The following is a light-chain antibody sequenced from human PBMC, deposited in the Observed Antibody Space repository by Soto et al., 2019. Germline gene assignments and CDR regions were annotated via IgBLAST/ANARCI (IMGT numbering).Light chain of an antibody. CDR2: LNV. Sequence: QSALTQPPSVSWAPGQRVIISCTWSSSNIGAGHDVNWYQQLPGTAPTLLIYLNVNRPSGVAARFSGSKSATSASLALSELQADDEAEYYCQSYDNSWSGSHVFGPGTKVTVI. V-gene: IGLV1-40*01. CDR3: QSYDNSWSGSHV. J-gene: IGLJ1*01. CDR1: SSNIGAGHD.